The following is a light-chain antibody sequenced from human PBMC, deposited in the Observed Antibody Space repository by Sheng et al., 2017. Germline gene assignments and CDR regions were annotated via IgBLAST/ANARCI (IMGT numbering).Light chain of an antibody. CDR3: QKLDGYPLA. CDR2: KAS. CDR1: QSISSW. J-gene: IGKJ4*01. V-gene: IGKV1-5*03. Sequence: DIQMTQTPATLSASVGDRVTITCRASQSISSWLAWYQQKPGNAPKLLIYKASNLQSGIPSRFSGSGSGTEFTLTISSLQPDVFCNFISDQKLDGYPLAFGGGTEGGDQT.